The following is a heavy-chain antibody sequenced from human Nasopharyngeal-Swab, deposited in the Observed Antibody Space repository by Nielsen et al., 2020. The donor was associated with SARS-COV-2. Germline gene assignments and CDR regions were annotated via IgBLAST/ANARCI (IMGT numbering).Heavy chain of an antibody. Sequence: GGSLRLSCAASGFTFGYYGMHWVRQAPGKGLEWVAVISYDGSKKYYVDSVKGRLTISRDNSKNTLYLQMNSLRAEDTAVYYCARDIGHSSGWYSYYSYGMDVWGQGTTDTVSS. D-gene: IGHD6-19*01. V-gene: IGHV3-30*03. CDR2: ISYDGSKK. CDR1: GFTFGYYG. J-gene: IGHJ6*02. CDR3: ARDIGHSSGWYSYYSYGMDV.